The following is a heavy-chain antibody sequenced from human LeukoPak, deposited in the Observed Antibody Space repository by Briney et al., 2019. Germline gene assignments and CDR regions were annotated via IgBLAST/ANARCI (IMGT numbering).Heavy chain of an antibody. V-gene: IGHV3-7*01. CDR1: GFTVSRTW. J-gene: IGHJ4*02. CDR2: INQDASTR. Sequence: GGSLRLSCAASGFTVSRTWMAWVRQAPGKGLEWVANINQDASTRHYVDSVKGRFTISRDNAKNSLDLQMNSLRVEDTAVCYCARDQSGSLDYWGQGTLVTVSS. CDR3: ARDQSGSLDY. D-gene: IGHD1-26*01.